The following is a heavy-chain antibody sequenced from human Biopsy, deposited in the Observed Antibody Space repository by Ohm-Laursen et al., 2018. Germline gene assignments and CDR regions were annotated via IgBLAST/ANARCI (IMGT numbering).Heavy chain of an antibody. V-gene: IGHV1-2*02. D-gene: IGHD2-15*01. J-gene: IGHJ4*02. Sequence: ASVKVSCKASGYTFSLYHIHWVRQAPGQGLEWMGWIDPDSGRTSFGQNFQGRVTMTSDTSTGTAYLELTRLRSDDTAVYYCARDPYCSGGNCYSPLDQWGQGTLVTVSS. CDR3: ARDPYCSGGNCYSPLDQ. CDR1: GYTFSLYH. CDR2: IDPDSGRT.